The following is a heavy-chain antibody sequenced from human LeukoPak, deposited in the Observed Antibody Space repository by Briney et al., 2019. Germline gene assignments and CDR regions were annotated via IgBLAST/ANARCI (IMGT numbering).Heavy chain of an antibody. V-gene: IGHV4-39*07. CDR3: ARAQGWFDP. CDR2: IYYSGST. CDR1: GGSISSSSYY. J-gene: IGHJ5*02. Sequence: SETLSLTCTVSGGSISSSSYYWGWIRQPPGKGLEWIGSIYYSGSTYYNPSLKSRVTISVDTSKNQFSLKLSSVTAADTAVYYCARAQGWFDPWGQGTLVTVSS.